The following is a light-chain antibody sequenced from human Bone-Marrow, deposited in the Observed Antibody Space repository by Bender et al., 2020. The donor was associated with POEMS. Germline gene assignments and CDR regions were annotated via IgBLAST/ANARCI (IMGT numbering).Light chain of an antibody. Sequence: QSALTQPASVSGSPGQSITISCTGTSRDVGSYNLVSWYQQHPGKAPQLLIYEVRKRPSGVSYRFSGSKSGNTASLTISGLQADDEADYYCCSYAGTRTFVFGGGTKLTVL. CDR3: CSYAGTRTFV. J-gene: IGLJ2*01. CDR2: EVR. V-gene: IGLV2-23*02. CDR1: SRDVGSYNL.